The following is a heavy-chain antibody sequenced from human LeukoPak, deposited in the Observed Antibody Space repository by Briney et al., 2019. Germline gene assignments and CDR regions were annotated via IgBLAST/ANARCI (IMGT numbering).Heavy chain of an antibody. CDR3: ARDSANPRDQYSSSSYYYYYMDV. CDR1: GFTFSSYS. CDR2: ISSSSSTI. Sequence: GGSLRLSCAASGFTFSSYSMNWVRQAPGKGLEWVSYISSSSSTIYYADSVKGRFTISRDNAKNSLYLQMNSLRAEDTAVYYCARDSANPRDQYSSSSYYYYYMDVWGKGTTVTVSS. V-gene: IGHV3-48*01. D-gene: IGHD6-6*01. J-gene: IGHJ6*03.